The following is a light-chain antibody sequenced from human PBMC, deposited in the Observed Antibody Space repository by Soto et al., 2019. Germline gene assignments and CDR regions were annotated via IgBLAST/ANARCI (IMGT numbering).Light chain of an antibody. J-gene: IGKJ2*01. CDR2: DAS. CDR3: QQYNSSSLSP. V-gene: IGKV1-5*01. Sequence: DIQMTQSPSTLSASVGDRVTITCRASQSISSWLAWYQQKPGKAPKLLIYDASSLESGVPSRFSGSGSGTEFTLTISSLQPDDFATYYCQQYNSSSLSPFGQGT. CDR1: QSISSW.